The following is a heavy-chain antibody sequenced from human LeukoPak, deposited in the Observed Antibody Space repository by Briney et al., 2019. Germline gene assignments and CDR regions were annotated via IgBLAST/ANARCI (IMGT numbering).Heavy chain of an antibody. V-gene: IGHV4-39*07. CDR3: ARDRSRWDLLPFDS. CDR1: GGSISSRSYY. CDR2: IYYSGDT. D-gene: IGHD1-26*01. J-gene: IGHJ4*02. Sequence: PSETLSLTCTVSGGSISSRSYYRGWIRQPPGKGLEWIANIYYSGDTYYNPSLKSRVTISVDTSKNQFSLKLSSVAAADTAVYYCARDRSRWDLLPFDSWGQGTLVTVSS.